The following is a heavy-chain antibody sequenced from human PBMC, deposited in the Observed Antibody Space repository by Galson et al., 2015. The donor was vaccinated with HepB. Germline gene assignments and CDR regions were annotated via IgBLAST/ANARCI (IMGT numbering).Heavy chain of an antibody. Sequence: SLRLSCAASGFTFSSYAMHWVRQAPGKGLEWVAVISYDGSNKYYADSVKGRFTISRDNSKNTLYLQMNSLRAEDTAVYYCARGEGYSYPLDWGQGTLVTVSS. CDR3: ARGEGYSYPLD. V-gene: IGHV3-30-3*01. CDR1: GFTFSSYA. J-gene: IGHJ4*02. D-gene: IGHD5-18*01. CDR2: ISYDGSNK.